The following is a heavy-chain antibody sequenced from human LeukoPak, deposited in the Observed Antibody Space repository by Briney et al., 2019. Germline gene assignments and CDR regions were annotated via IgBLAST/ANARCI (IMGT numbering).Heavy chain of an antibody. CDR2: IYHSGST. D-gene: IGHD3-10*01. CDR3: ARGCYGWFGGNWFDP. V-gene: IGHV4-38-2*02. CDR1: GYSISSGYY. Sequence: PSETLSLTCTVSGYSISSGYYWGWIRQPPGKGLEWIGSIYHSGSTYYNPSLKSRVTISVDTSKNQFSLKLSSVTAADTAVYYCARGCYGWFGGNWFDPWGQGTLVTVSS. J-gene: IGHJ5*02.